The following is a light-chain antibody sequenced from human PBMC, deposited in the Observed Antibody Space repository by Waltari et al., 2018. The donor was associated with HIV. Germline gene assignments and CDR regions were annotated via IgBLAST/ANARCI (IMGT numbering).Light chain of an antibody. Sequence: SALTQPASVSGSPGPSITIPCTGTSSDVGAYNLVSWYQQHPGKAPKFIIYEVNKRPSEVSIRFSGSKSGNTASLTISGLQAEDEADYYCCSYAGRSTLEVFGGGTKVTVL. J-gene: IGLJ2*01. V-gene: IGLV2-23*02. CDR2: EVN. CDR1: SSDVGAYNL. CDR3: CSYAGRSTLEV.